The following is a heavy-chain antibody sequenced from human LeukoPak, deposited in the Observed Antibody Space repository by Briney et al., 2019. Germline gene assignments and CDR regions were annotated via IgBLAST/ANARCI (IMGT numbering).Heavy chain of an antibody. Sequence: ASVKVSCKTSGYTFATYFMHWVRQAPGQGLEWMGYIKPNSGVTNYAQKFRGRVTMTWDTSISTAYIELSGLTSDDTAVYYCARDGGSATMVFDSWGQGTLVTVSS. CDR2: IKPNSGVT. V-gene: IGHV1-2*02. J-gene: IGHJ4*02. CDR1: GYTFATYF. CDR3: ARDGGSATMVFDS. D-gene: IGHD4/OR15-4a*01.